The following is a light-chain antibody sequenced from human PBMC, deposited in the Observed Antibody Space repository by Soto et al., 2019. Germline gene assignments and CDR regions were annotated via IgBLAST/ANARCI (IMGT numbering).Light chain of an antibody. J-gene: IGKJ5*01. CDR3: QHSNIWSS. V-gene: IGKV3-15*01. CDR1: QTINSN. CDR2: GAS. Sequence: EIVMTQSPATLSVSPGERAALSCRASQTINSNLGWYQQKPGQAPRLLIYGASTRATGIPARFSGSGSGTESTLTSSGLKSEDFAVYYCQHSNIWSSFGQGTRLEIK.